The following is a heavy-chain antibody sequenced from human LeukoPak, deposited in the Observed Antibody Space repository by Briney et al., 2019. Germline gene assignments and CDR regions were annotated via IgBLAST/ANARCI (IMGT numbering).Heavy chain of an antibody. CDR1: GGTFSSYA. D-gene: IGHD3-3*01. V-gene: IGHV1-69*05. J-gene: IGHJ6*03. CDR2: IIPIFGTA. Sequence: SVKVSCKASGGTFSSYAISWVRQAPGQGLEWMGGIIPIFGTANYAQKFQGRVTITTDESTSTAYMELSSLRSEDTAVYYCARSGSTIFGVVRSYYYYMDVWGKGTTVTVSS. CDR3: ARSGSTIFGVVRSYYYYMDV.